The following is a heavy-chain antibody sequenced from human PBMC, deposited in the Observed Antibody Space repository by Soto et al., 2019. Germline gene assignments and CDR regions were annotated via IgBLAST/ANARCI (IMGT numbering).Heavy chain of an antibody. D-gene: IGHD3-10*01. Sequence: VGSLSLSCAASGFTFSDYYMSWIRQAPGKGLESVSCISSSSSSTNYADSVKGRFTISRDNTKNSLYLHMNTLRAEDTAMHFSASRSYGSTFRYWGQGTLVTVSS. V-gene: IGHV3-11*06. CDR1: GFTFSDYY. CDR3: ASRSYGSTFRY. CDR2: ISSSSSST. J-gene: IGHJ4*02.